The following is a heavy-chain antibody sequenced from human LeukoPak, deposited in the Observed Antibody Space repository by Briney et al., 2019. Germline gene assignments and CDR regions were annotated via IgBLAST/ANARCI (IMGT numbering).Heavy chain of an antibody. CDR2: IYYSGST. Sequence: SETLSLTCTVSGGSISSSSYYWGWIRQPPGKGLEWIGSIYYSGSTYYNPSLKSRVTISVDTSKNQFSLKLSSVTAADTAVYYCARRYYDSSGYSDYWGQGILVTVSS. CDR1: GGSISSSSYY. CDR3: ARRYYDSSGYSDY. V-gene: IGHV4-39*01. D-gene: IGHD3-22*01. J-gene: IGHJ4*02.